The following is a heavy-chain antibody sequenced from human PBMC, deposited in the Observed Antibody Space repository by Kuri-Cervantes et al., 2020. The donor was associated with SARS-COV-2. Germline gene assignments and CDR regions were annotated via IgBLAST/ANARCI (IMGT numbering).Heavy chain of an antibody. Sequence: SETLSLTCTVSGGSISGDTYYWSWVRQPAGKGLEWIGRIYSSGNTNYNPSLKSRVTISVDTSKNQFSLKLTSVTAADTAVYFCARGRGYHDSSGYYFDSWGQGTLVTVSS. CDR2: IYSSGNT. V-gene: IGHV4-61*02. J-gene: IGHJ4*02. CDR1: GGSISGDTYY. CDR3: ARGRGYHDSSGYYFDS. D-gene: IGHD3-22*01.